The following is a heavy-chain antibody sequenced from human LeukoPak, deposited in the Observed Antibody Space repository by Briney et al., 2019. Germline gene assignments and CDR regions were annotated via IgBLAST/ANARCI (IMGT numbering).Heavy chain of an antibody. CDR2: ISYSGST. CDR3: TRWVGNRNWFDP. Sequence: SETLSLTCTVSGGSISSGGYLWGCIRQSPGKGLEWIGSISYSGSTYYNPSLKSRVTVSVDTSKNQFSLKVTSVTAADTAVYYCTRWVGNRNWFDPWGQGTLVTVSS. CDR1: GGSISSGGYL. D-gene: IGHD1-26*01. V-gene: IGHV4-39*07. J-gene: IGHJ5*02.